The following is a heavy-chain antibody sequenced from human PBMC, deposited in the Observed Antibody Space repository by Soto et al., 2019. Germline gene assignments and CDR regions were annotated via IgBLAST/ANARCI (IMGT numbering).Heavy chain of an antibody. CDR1: GYSISSGYY. D-gene: IGHD6-19*01. Sequence: SETLSLTCAVSGYSISSGYYWGWIRQPPGKGLEWIGSIYHSGSTYYNPSLKSRVTISVDTSKNQFSLKLSSVTAADTAVYYCARDRRGAVAGTDYRGQGTLVTVSS. CDR3: ARDRRGAVAGTDY. CDR2: IYHSGST. J-gene: IGHJ4*02. V-gene: IGHV4-38-2*02.